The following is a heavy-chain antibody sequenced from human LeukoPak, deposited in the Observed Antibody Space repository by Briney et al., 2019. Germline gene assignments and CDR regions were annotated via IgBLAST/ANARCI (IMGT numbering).Heavy chain of an antibody. CDR1: GGSISSYY. CDR2: IYTSGST. Sequence: PSETLSLTCTVSGGSISSYYWSWIRQPAGKGLEWIGRIYTSGSTNYNPSLKSRVTMSVDTSKNQFSLKLSSVTAADTAVYYCAREGATGGTYNWFDPWGQGTLVTVSS. D-gene: IGHD1-1*01. V-gene: IGHV4-4*07. CDR3: AREGATGGTYNWFDP. J-gene: IGHJ5*02.